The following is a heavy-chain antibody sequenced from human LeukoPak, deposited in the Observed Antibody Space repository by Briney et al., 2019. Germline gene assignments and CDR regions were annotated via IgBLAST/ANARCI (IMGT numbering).Heavy chain of an antibody. CDR3: AREGRPSYYYFDY. J-gene: IGHJ4*02. D-gene: IGHD1-26*01. CDR2: ISYDGSNK. CDR1: GFTFSSYA. Sequence: GRSLRLSCAASGFTFSSYAMHWVRQAPGKGLEWVAVISYDGSNKYYADSVKGRFTISRDNSKNTLYLQMNSLRAEDTAVYYCAREGRPSYYYFDYWGQGTLVTVSS. V-gene: IGHV3-30-3*01.